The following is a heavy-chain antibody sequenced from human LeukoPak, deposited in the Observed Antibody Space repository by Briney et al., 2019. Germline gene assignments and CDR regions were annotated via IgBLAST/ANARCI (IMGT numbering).Heavy chain of an antibody. CDR1: GFTFSRFW. J-gene: IGHJ4*02. V-gene: IGHV3-74*01. D-gene: IGHD1-14*01. CDR2: MNPEETTT. Sequence: GGSLRLSCAASGFTFSRFWMHWVRQAPGKGLVWVSRMNPEETTTTYADSVKGRFTISRDNAKNTLYLQMNSLRAEDTAVYYRTRGGLEPFDYWGLGTLVTVSS. CDR3: TRGGLEPFDY.